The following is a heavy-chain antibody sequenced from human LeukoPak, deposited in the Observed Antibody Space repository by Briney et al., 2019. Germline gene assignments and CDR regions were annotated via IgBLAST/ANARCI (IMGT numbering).Heavy chain of an antibody. CDR1: GFTFTNYW. Sequence: GGSLRLSCAASGFTFTNYWMTWVRQAPGKGPEWVANIRQDGSETNYVDSVRGRFTIARDDTKNSLYLQMTSLRGEDTAVYYCASRAGKPGNTPWCFDYWGQGALVTVSS. V-gene: IGHV3-7*01. D-gene: IGHD1-7*01. CDR2: IRQDGSET. J-gene: IGHJ4*02. CDR3: ASRAGKPGNTPWCFDY.